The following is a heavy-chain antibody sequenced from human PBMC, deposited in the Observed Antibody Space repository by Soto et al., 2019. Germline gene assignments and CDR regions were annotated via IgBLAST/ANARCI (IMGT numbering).Heavy chain of an antibody. Sequence: ASLKVSCKASGYTFTSYAMHWVRQAPGQRLEWMGWINAGNGNTKYSQKFQGRVTITRDTSASTAYMELSSLRSEDTAVYYCARTVYCISTSCYSFDYWGQGTLVTVSS. D-gene: IGHD2-2*01. CDR1: GYTFTSYA. V-gene: IGHV1-3*01. CDR3: ARTVYCISTSCYSFDY. CDR2: INAGNGNT. J-gene: IGHJ4*02.